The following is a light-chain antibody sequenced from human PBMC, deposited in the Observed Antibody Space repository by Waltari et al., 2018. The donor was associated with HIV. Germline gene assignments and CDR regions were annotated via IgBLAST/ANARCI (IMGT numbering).Light chain of an antibody. CDR2: LEGNGDY. CDR1: SGHSSYI. V-gene: IGLV4-60*03. Sequence: QPVLTQSSSASASLGSSVKLTCTLSSGHSSYIIAWHQQQPGKAPRYLMKLEGNGDYNEGSGVPDRFSGFSSGADRYLTLSNVQSEDEADYYCETWDQNLRVFGGGTKLTVL. J-gene: IGLJ3*02. CDR3: ETWDQNLRV.